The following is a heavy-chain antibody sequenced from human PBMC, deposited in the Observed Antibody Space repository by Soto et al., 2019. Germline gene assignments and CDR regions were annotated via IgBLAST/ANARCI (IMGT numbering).Heavy chain of an antibody. CDR2: INTYNGNT. CDR3: AMVDVYVTPSPQDV. Sequence: QVQLVQSGAEVKNPGASVKVSCKASGYTFTRYSIGWARQAPGQGLEWVGWINTYNGNTNYAQNVQGRVTLTTDTXXSTAYMELRSLRSNDTAIYYCAMVDVYVTPSPQDVWGQGTTVIVSS. V-gene: IGHV1-18*01. D-gene: IGHD3-16*01. CDR1: GYTFTRYS. J-gene: IGHJ6*02.